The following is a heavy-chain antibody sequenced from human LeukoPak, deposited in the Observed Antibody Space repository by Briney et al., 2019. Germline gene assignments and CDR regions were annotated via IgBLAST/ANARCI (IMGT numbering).Heavy chain of an antibody. CDR3: ARDSPSLTGTTLNWFDP. CDR2: IIPIFGTA. J-gene: IGHJ5*02. V-gene: IGHV1-69*13. D-gene: IGHD1-7*01. Sequence: AASVKVSCKASGSTFSSYAISWVRQAPGQGLEWMGGIIPIFGTANYAQKFQGRVTITADESTSTAYMELSSLRSEDTAVYYCARDSPSLTGTTLNWFDPWGQGTLVTVSS. CDR1: GSTFSSYA.